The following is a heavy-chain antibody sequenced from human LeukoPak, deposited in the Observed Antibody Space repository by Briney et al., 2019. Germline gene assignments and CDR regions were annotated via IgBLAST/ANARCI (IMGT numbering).Heavy chain of an antibody. Sequence: ASVKVSCKASGYTFTSYDINWVRQATGQGLEWMGWMNPNSGNTGYAQKFQGRVTITRNTSISTAYMELSSLRSEDTAVYYCARDRRGGVAPNWFDPWGQGTLVTVSS. V-gene: IGHV1-8*03. CDR3: ARDRRGGVAPNWFDP. D-gene: IGHD3-16*01. J-gene: IGHJ5*02. CDR1: GYTFTSYD. CDR2: MNPNSGNT.